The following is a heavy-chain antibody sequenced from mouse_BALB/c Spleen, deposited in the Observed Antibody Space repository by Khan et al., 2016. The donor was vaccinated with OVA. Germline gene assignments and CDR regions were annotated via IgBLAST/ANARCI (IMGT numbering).Heavy chain of an antibody. CDR2: IWGAGST. CDR3: AIIYYGYAWFAY. Sequence: QVQLKQSGPGLVAPSQSLSITCTDSGFSLTSYGVSWVRQPPGKGLEWLGVIWGAGSTNYHSDLISRLSISKDNPKSKVSLKLNSLQTDDTATYYCAIIYYGYAWFAYWAKGLWSLSLQ. V-gene: IGHV2-3*01. J-gene: IGHJ3*01. CDR1: GFSLTSYG. D-gene: IGHD2-2*01.